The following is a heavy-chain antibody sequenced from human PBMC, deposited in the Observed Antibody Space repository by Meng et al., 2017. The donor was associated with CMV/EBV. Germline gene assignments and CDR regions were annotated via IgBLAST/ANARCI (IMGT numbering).Heavy chain of an antibody. V-gene: IGHV1-2*02. CDR3: ASHILAYCGGDCHSEYFQH. CDR2: INPNSGGT. D-gene: IGHD2-21*01. CDR1: GYTFTGYY. Sequence: ASVKVSCKASGYTFTGYYMHWVRQAPGQGLEWMGWINPNSGGTNYAQKFQGRVTMTRDTSISTAYMELSRLRSDDTAVYYCASHILAYCGGDCHSEYFQHWGQGTLVTVSS. J-gene: IGHJ1*01.